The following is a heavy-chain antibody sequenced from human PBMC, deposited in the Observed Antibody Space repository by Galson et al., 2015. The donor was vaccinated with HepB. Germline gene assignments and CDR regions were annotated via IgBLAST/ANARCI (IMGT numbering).Heavy chain of an antibody. V-gene: IGHV1-3*01. CDR3: ARWGGMGIMATIEETSYYYYYGMDV. CDR1: GYTFTSYA. Sequence: SVKVSCKASGYTFTSYAMHWVRQAPGQRLEWMGWINAGNGNTKYSQKFQGRVTITRDTSASTAYMELSSLRSEDTAVYYCARWGGMGIMATIEETSYYYYYGMDVWGQGTTVTVSS. J-gene: IGHJ6*02. D-gene: IGHD5-12*01. CDR2: INAGNGNT.